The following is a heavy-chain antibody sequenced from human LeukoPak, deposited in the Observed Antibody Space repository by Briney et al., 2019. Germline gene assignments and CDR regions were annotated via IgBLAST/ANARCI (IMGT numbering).Heavy chain of an antibody. V-gene: IGHV4-39*01. CDR2: IYHCGST. Sequence: SETLSLTCTVSGGSISNSDYYGGWIRQPPGKGLEWMRSIYHCGSTYYNPSLKSRVTISVDTSKKQFSLKLSSVTAADTAVYSCARASRYYHMLTGYYLSAFDYWGQGTLVTVSS. J-gene: IGHJ4*02. CDR1: GGSISNSDYY. CDR3: ARASRYYHMLTGYYLSAFDY. D-gene: IGHD3-9*01.